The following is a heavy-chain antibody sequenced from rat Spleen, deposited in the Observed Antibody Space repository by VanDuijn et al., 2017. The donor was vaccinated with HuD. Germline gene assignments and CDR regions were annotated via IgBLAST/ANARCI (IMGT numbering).Heavy chain of an antibody. J-gene: IGHJ1*01. D-gene: IGHD2-2*01. CDR3: ARAGYLRDWYFDF. CDR1: GFTFSDYG. V-gene: IGHV5-29*01. Sequence: EVQLVESGGGLVQPGRSLKLSCAASGFTFSDYGMAWVRQAPTKGLEWVATISYDGGNTYCRDSVKGRFTISRDDAKNTLYLQMDSLRSEDTATYYCARAGYLRDWYFDFWGPGTMVTVSS. CDR2: ISYDGGNT.